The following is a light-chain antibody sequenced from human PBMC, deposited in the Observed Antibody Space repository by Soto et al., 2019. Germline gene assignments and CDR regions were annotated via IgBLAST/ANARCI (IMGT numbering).Light chain of an antibody. Sequence: EIVLTQSPGTLSLSPGERATLSCRASQSVSSSFLVWYQQKPGQPPRLLIYGASSRATGIADWFSGSGAGTDFTLTISILEAEDFAVYYCQQYGSSPQAFGQGTKLEIK. J-gene: IGKJ2*01. CDR1: QSVSSSF. V-gene: IGKV3-20*01. CDR3: QQYGSSPQA. CDR2: GAS.